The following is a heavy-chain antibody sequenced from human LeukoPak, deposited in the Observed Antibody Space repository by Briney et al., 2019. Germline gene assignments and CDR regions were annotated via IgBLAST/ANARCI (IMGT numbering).Heavy chain of an antibody. CDR3: GREIPGGTTSLDC. CDR1: GFTFSSYG. V-gene: IGHV3-30*03. J-gene: IGHJ4*02. Sequence: GGSLRLSCAASGFTFSSYGMHWVRQAPGKGLEWVAVISYDGNTKYYADSVKGRFTISRDNSKSTLYLQMDNLRAEDTAVYYCGREIPGGTTSLDCWGQGTVVTVSS. D-gene: IGHD1-7*01. CDR2: ISYDGNTK.